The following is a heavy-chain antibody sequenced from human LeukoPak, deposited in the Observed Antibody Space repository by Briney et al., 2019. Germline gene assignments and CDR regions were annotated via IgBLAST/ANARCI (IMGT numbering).Heavy chain of an antibody. D-gene: IGHD3-9*01. Sequence: ASVKVSCKASGYTFTSYAMNWVRQAPGQGLEWMGWINTNTGNPTYAQGFTGRFVFSLGTSVSTAYLQISSLKAEDTAVYYCARVRYYDILTGYLHTGDYYGMDVWGQGTTVTVSS. V-gene: IGHV7-4-1*02. CDR3: ARVRYYDILTGYLHTGDYYGMDV. CDR1: GYTFTSYA. CDR2: INTNTGNP. J-gene: IGHJ6*02.